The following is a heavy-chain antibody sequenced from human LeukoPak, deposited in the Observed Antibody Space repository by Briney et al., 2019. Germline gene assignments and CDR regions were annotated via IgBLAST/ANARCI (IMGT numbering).Heavy chain of an antibody. CDR2: SYYSGST. Sequence: SETLSLTCTVSGGSISSYYWSWIRQPPGKGLEWIGYSYYSGSTNYNPSLKSRVTISVDTSKNLFSLKLSSVTAADTAVYYCAGSRQWLVRNVDYWGQGTLVTVSS. D-gene: IGHD6-19*01. J-gene: IGHJ4*02. V-gene: IGHV4-59*01. CDR1: GGSISSYY. CDR3: AGSRQWLVRNVDY.